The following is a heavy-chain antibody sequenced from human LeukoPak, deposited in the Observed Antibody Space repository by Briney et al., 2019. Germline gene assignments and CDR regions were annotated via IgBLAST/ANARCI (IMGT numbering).Heavy chain of an antibody. Sequence: SETLSLTCAVYGGSFSGYYWSWIRQPPGKGLEWIGEINHSGSTNYKPSLKSRVTISVDTSKNQFSLKLSSVTAADTAVYYCARGTTAGYSSSWYSWFDPWGRGTLVTVSS. CDR2: INHSGST. J-gene: IGHJ5*02. CDR3: ARGTTAGYSSSWYSWFDP. V-gene: IGHV4-34*01. D-gene: IGHD6-13*01. CDR1: GGSFSGYY.